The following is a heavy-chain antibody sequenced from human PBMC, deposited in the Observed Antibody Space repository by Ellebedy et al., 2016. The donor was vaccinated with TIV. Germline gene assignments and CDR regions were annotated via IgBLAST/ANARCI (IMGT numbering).Heavy chain of an antibody. CDR1: GGSISSYY. Sequence: SETLSLXXTVSGGSISSYYWSWIRQPPGKGLEWIGYIYYSGSTNYNPSLKSRVTISVDTSKNQFSLKLSSVTAADTAVYYCARDRGYYGNWGQGTLVTVSS. D-gene: IGHD1-26*01. J-gene: IGHJ4*02. CDR2: IYYSGST. V-gene: IGHV4-59*01. CDR3: ARDRGYYGN.